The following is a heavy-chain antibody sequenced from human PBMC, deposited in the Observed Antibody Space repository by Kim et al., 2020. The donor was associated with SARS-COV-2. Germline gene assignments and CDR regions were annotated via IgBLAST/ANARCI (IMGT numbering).Heavy chain of an antibody. D-gene: IGHD6-13*01. V-gene: IGHV4-34*01. CDR3: ARDAGSSSSLEYFQH. CDR2: INHSGST. J-gene: IGHJ1*01. Sequence: SETLSLTCTVYGGPFSGYYWSWIRQPAGKGLEWIGEINHSGSTNYNPSLKSRVTISVDTSKNQFSLKVSSVTAADTAVYYCARDAGSSSSLEYFQHWGQGTLVTVSS. CDR1: GGPFSGYY.